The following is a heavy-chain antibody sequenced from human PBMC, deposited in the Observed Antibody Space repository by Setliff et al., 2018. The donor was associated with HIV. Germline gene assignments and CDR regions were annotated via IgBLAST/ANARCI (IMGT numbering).Heavy chain of an antibody. V-gene: IGHV4-39*01. CDR2: IYYSGST. D-gene: IGHD2-15*01. CDR3: ARHVDIVVVVAAPSFDY. Sequence: SETLSLTCTVSGGSISSSSYYWGWIRQPPGKGLEWIGSIYYSGSTYYNPSLKSRVTISVDTSKNQFSLKLSSVTAADTAVYYCARHVDIVVVVAAPSFDYWGQGTLVTVS. CDR1: GGSISSSSYY. J-gene: IGHJ4*02.